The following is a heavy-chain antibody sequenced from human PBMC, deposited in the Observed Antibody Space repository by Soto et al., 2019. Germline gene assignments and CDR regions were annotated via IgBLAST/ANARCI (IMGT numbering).Heavy chain of an antibody. V-gene: IGHV4-39*01. CDR2: IYYSGST. D-gene: IGHD6-19*01. Sequence: SETLSLTCTVSGGSISSSSYYWGWIHRPPGKGLEWIGSIYYSGSTYYNPSLKSRVTISVDTSKNQFSLKLSSVTAADTAVYYCARHRPAVGWDAFDIWGQGTMVTVSS. CDR3: ARHRPAVGWDAFDI. J-gene: IGHJ3*02. CDR1: GGSISSSSYY.